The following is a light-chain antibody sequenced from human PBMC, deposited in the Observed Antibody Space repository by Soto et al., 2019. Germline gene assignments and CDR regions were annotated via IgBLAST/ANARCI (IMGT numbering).Light chain of an antibody. J-gene: IGKJ4*01. V-gene: IGKV2-28*01. Sequence: DIVMTQSPLSLPVTPGEPASISCRSSQSLLYSNGYNYVDWYLQKPGQPPQRLIFLGSSRASGVPDRFNGSGSGTDFTLRITTVEAEDVGVYYCMQVLQSPLTFGGGTKLEIK. CDR3: MQVLQSPLT. CDR2: LGS. CDR1: QSLLYSNGYNY.